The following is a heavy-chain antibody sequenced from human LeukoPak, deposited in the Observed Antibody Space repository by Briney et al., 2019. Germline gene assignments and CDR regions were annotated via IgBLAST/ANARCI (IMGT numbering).Heavy chain of an antibody. J-gene: IGHJ4*02. D-gene: IGHD2-21*01. Sequence: GGSLRLSCAASGFTFSRYSMNWVRQAPGKGLEWVSSISSSSSYTYYADSVKGRFTISRDNAKNSLYLQMNSLRPEDTAVYYCATRGHIDDYWGQGTLVTVSS. CDR3: ATRGHIDDY. CDR1: GFTFSRYS. CDR2: ISSSSSYT. V-gene: IGHV3-21*01.